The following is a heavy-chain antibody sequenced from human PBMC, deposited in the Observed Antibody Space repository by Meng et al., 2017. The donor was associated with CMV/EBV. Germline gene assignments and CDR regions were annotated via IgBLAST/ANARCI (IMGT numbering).Heavy chain of an antibody. Sequence: GGSLRLSCAASGFTFSSYEMNWVRQAPGKGLEWVSYISSSGSTIYYADSVKGRFTISRDNAKNSLYLQMNSLRAEDTAVYYCARVRYYGSGSYTYYYHGMDVWGQGTTVTVSS. D-gene: IGHD3-10*01. V-gene: IGHV3-48*03. CDR2: ISSSGSTI. CDR1: GFTFSSYE. CDR3: ARVRYYGSGSYTYYYHGMDV. J-gene: IGHJ6*02.